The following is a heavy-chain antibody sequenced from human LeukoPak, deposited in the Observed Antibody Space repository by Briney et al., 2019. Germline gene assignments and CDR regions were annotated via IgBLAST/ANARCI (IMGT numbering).Heavy chain of an antibody. CDR2: ISSSSSYI. CDR3: ARENRYQWLVPSWFDP. J-gene: IGHJ5*02. Sequence: GGSLRLSCAASGFTFSSYSMNWVRQAPGKGLEWVSSISSSSSYIYYADSVKGRFTISRDNAKNSLYLQVNSLRAEDTAVYYCARENRYQWLVPSWFDPWGQGTLVTVSS. D-gene: IGHD6-19*01. V-gene: IGHV3-21*01. CDR1: GFTFSSYS.